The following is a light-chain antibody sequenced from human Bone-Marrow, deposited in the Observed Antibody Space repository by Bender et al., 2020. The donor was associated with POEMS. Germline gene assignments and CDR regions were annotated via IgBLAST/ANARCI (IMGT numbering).Light chain of an antibody. Sequence: QSALTQPRSVSGSPGQSVTISCTGTSSDVGGYNYVSWYQQHPDRAPKVLIYDVIKRPSGVPDRFSGSKIDNTASLTISGLQAEDEADYYCSSFTSTSIVVFGGGTTVTVL. CDR3: SSFTSTSIVV. V-gene: IGLV2-11*01. CDR1: SSDVGGYNY. CDR2: DVI. J-gene: IGLJ3*02.